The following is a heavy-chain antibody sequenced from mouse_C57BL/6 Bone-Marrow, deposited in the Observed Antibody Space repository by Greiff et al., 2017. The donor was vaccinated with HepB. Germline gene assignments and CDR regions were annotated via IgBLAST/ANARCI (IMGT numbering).Heavy chain of an antibody. J-gene: IGHJ2*01. D-gene: IGHD2-4*01. V-gene: IGHV1-31*01. Sequence: VQLKESGPELVKPGASVKLSCKASGYSFTGYYMHWVKQSHGNILDWIGYISPYNGVSSYNQKFKGKATLTVDNSSSTAYMELRSLTSEDSAVYYCARERDYDEDYFDYWGQGTTLTVSS. CDR3: ARERDYDEDYFDY. CDR2: ISPYNGVS. CDR1: GYSFTGYY.